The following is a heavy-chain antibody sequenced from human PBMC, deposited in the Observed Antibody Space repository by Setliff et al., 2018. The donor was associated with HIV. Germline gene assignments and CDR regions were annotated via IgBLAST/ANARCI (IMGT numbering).Heavy chain of an antibody. CDR1: GGSISSGGYY. D-gene: IGHD3-10*01. V-gene: IGHV4-31*03. CDR2: IYYSGSA. Sequence: SETLSLTCTVSGGSISSGGYYWSWIRQHPEKGLEWIGYIYYSGSAYYNPSLKSRVTISLDTSKNQFSLKLTSMTAADTAVYYCAREWRGRYYYYMDVWGKGTTVTVLL. CDR3: AREWRGRYYYYMDV. J-gene: IGHJ6*03.